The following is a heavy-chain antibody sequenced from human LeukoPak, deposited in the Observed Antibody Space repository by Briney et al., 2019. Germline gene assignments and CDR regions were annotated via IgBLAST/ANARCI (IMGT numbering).Heavy chain of an antibody. V-gene: IGHV3-21*01. CDR2: ISSSSTYT. D-gene: IGHD2-21*01. CDR3: ARGGDCGADCFDY. J-gene: IGHJ4*02. CDR1: GFTFSSYT. Sequence: PGGSLRLSCAASGFTFSSYTMNWVRQAPGKGLEWVSSISSSSTYTHYADSVNGRLTISRDNAKNSLYLQMNSLRAEDTALYYCARGGDCGADCFDYWGRGTLVTVSS.